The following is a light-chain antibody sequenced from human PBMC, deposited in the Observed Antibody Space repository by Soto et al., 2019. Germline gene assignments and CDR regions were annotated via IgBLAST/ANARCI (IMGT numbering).Light chain of an antibody. CDR3: CSYAGNYPVV. J-gene: IGLJ2*01. Sequence: QSALTQPRSVSGSPGQSVTISCTGTSSDVGDYNYVSWYQQHPGKAPKFMNYDVSKRPSGVPDRFSGSKSGNTASLTISGLQAEDEADYYCCSYAGNYPVVFGGGTKLTVL. CDR2: DVS. V-gene: IGLV2-11*01. CDR1: SSDVGDYNY.